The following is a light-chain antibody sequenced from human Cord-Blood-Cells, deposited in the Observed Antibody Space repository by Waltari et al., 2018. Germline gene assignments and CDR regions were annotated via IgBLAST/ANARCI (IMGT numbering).Light chain of an antibody. CDR1: SSDVGGYNY. CDR2: EVS. Sequence: QSALTQPPPASGSPGQSVTIPCTGTSSDVGGYNYVSWYQQHPGKAPKLMIYEVSKRPSGVPDRFSGSKSGNTASLTVSGLQAEDEADYYCSSYAGSNNWVFDGGTKLTVL. J-gene: IGLJ3*02. V-gene: IGLV2-8*01. CDR3: SSYAGSNNWV.